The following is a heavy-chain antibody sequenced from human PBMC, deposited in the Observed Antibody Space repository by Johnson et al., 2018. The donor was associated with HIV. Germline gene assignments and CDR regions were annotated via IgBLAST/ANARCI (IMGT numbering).Heavy chain of an antibody. CDR2: IRYDGSNK. J-gene: IGHJ3*02. CDR1: GFTFSSYG. V-gene: IGHV3-30*02. CDR3: AKGGITMAPDAFDI. D-gene: IGHD3-10*01. Sequence: QVQLVESGGGVVQPGGSLRLSCAASGFTFSSYGMHWVRQAPGKGLEWVAFIRYDGSNKYYADSVTGRFPISRENSKNPLYLQMNSLRAEDTAVYYCAKGGITMAPDAFDIWGQGTMVTVSS.